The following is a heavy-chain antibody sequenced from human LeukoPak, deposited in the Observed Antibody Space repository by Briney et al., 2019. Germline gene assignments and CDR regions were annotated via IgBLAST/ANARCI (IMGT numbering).Heavy chain of an antibody. J-gene: IGHJ3*02. V-gene: IGHV1-18*01. CDR3: ARDQSVRLLQTSSTYFKHVFAI. CDR2: ISAYNGNT. Sequence: ASVTVSCKTSGYTFTNYGISWVRQAPGLGLEWMGWISAYNGNTNYAQKVQGRVTMTTDTSTSTAYMELRSMRFDDTAVYYCARDQSVRLLQTSSTYFKHVFAIWGQGSMVTVSS. CDR1: GYTFTNYG. D-gene: IGHD6-19*01.